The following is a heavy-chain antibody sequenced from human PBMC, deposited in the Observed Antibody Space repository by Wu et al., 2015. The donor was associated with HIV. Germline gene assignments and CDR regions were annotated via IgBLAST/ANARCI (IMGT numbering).Heavy chain of an antibody. CDR1: GYTFTAYY. Sequence: QVQLVQSGTEMKKSGASVKVSCKTSGYTFTAYYIHWVRQAPGRGLEWMGWVNPANGDTKFSPRSFQTRATVTSDTSTNTVNLIMAGLQSNDTATYFCARDWQFQVSFGDFYMDIWGNGTTVIV. J-gene: IGHJ6*03. CDR2: VNPANGDT. V-gene: IGHV1-2*02. D-gene: IGHD3-3*01. CDR3: ARDWQFQVSFGDFYMDI.